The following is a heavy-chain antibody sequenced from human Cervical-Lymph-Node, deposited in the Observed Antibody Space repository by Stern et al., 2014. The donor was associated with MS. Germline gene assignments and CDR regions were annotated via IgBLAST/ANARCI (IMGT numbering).Heavy chain of an antibody. D-gene: IGHD2-21*02. V-gene: IGHV1-46*01. CDR3: ARDVAMTRVFDY. J-gene: IGHJ4*02. CDR1: GYYFTNYY. Sequence: VQLVQSGAKVKKPGASVNVSCKASGYYFTNYYIHWVRQAPGQGLEWMGIINPSSGATSYAQKFQDMFTMTRDTPPNQDYMEVSSLRSEDTAVYYGARDVAMTRVFDYWGQGTLVTISS. CDR2: INPSSGAT.